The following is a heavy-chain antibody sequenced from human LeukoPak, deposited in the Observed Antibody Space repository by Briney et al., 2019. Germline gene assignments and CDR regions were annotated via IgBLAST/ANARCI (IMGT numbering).Heavy chain of an antibody. V-gene: IGHV5-51*01. J-gene: IGHJ5*02. D-gene: IGHD2-15*01. CDR3: ARGGNSACSGGSCYYWFDP. CDR1: GYSFTSYW. Sequence: KPLHISCMSSGYSFTSYWTGWVRQMPPQGLDWMGIISPSDSDTRYSPSFQGQVTISADKSISTAYLQWSSLTASDTAMYYCARGGNSACSGGSCYYWFDPWGQGTLVTVSS. CDR2: ISPSDSDT.